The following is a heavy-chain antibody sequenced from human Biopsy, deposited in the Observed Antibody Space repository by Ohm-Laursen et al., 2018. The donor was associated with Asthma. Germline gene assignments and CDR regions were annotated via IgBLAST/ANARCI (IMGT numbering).Heavy chain of an antibody. CDR1: GFTFGDYW. D-gene: IGHD3-3*02. CDR2: IKHDGSEK. CDR3: ARTFHFWSPYHAEHYQL. Sequence: SLRLSCTAPGFTFGDYWMSWVRQVPGKGLEWVANIKHDGSEKNHVDSLKGRFTISRENAKNSLYLQMNSLRAEDTAVYYCARTFHFWSPYHAEHYQLWGQGTLVTVSS. V-gene: IGHV3-7*01. J-gene: IGHJ1*01.